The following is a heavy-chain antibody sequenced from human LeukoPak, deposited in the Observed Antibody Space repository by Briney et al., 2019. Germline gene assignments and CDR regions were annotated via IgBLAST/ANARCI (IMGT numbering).Heavy chain of an antibody. Sequence: WASVKVSCKASGYTFTSYYMHWVRQAPGQGLESMGIINPSGGSTSYAQKFQGRVTMTRDMSTSTVYMELSSLRSEDTAVYYCASEAGYGIHEHRYWGQGTLVTVSS. CDR3: ASEAGYGIHEHRY. CDR1: GYTFTSYY. V-gene: IGHV1-46*01. J-gene: IGHJ4*02. CDR2: INPSGGST. D-gene: IGHD5-18*01.